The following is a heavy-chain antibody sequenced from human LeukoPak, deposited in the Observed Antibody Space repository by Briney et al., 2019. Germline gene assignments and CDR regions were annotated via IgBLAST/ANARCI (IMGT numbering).Heavy chain of an antibody. CDR3: ATITGIAAAGTDY. D-gene: IGHD6-13*01. CDR1: GYTFTGYY. V-gene: IGHV1-2*02. Sequence: ASVKVSCKASGYTFTGYYMHWVRQAPGQGLEWMGWINPNSGGTNYAQKFQGRVTMTRDTSISTAYMELSRLRSDDTAVYYCATITGIAAAGTDYWGQGTLVTVSS. J-gene: IGHJ4*02. CDR2: INPNSGGT.